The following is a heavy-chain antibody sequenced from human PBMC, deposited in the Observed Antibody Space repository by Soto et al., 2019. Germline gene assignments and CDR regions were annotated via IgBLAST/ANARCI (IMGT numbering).Heavy chain of an antibody. D-gene: IGHD2-15*01. J-gene: IGHJ4*02. CDR2: ISSSSSTK. V-gene: IGHV3-48*01. CDR1: GFTFSSYS. Sequence: EVQVVESGGGLVQPGGSLRLSCAASGFTFSSYSMNWVRQAPGKGLEWVSYISSSSSTKFYADSVKGRFTISRDNARNSLYLQMHSLRAEDADVYYCAKDIDGGGQGTLVTVSS. CDR3: AKDIDG.